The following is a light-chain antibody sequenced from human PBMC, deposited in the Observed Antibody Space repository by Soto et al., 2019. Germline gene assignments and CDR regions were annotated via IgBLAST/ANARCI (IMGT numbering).Light chain of an antibody. V-gene: IGLV2-14*03. J-gene: IGLJ1*01. CDR3: SSYTSSSTYV. CDR1: SSDVGGYNY. Sequence: QSALTQPASMSGSPGQSITISCTGTSSDVGGYNYVSWYQQHPGKAPKLMIYDVTNRPSGVSNRFSGYKSGNTASLTISGLQAEDEADYYCSSYTSSSTYVFGPGTKVTVL. CDR2: DVT.